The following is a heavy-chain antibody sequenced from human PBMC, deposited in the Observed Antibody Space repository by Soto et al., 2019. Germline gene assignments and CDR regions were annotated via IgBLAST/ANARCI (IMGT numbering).Heavy chain of an antibody. CDR1: GFTFSSYA. Sequence: GGSLRLCCAASGFTFSSYAMSWVRQAPGKGLEWVSAISGSGGSTYYADSVKGRFTISRDNAKNTLYLKMNSLRAEDTAVYYCANDHHPSPYYSSPYGDFDYWGQGILVTVSS. D-gene: IGHD4-4*01. CDR3: ANDHHPSPYYSSPYGDFDY. V-gene: IGHV3-23*01. CDR2: ISGSGGST. J-gene: IGHJ4*02.